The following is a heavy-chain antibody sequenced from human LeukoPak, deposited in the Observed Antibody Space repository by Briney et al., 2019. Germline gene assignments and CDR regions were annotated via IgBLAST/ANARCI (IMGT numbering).Heavy chain of an antibody. CDR2: ISASGSRT. Sequence: GGSLRLSCAASGFAFSSNSMSWVCQAPGKGLEWVSAISASGSRTFYADSVKGRFTISRDNSKNTVELQMNSLTAEDTALYYCASRNEAFDLWGQGTRVTVSS. CDR3: ASRNEAFDL. D-gene: IGHD1-1*01. J-gene: IGHJ3*01. CDR1: GFAFSSNS. V-gene: IGHV3-23*01.